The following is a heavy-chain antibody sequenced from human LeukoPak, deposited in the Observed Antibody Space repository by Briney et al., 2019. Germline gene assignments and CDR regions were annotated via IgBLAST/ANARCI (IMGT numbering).Heavy chain of an antibody. V-gene: IGHV3-7*01. CDR2: IRQDGSVN. J-gene: IGHJ4*02. D-gene: IGHD2-15*01. CDR3: AKDGGFPDCSGGSCYSYYFDY. CDR1: GFTFSSYW. Sequence: GGSLRLSCEASGFTFSSYWMSWVRQAPGKGLEWVATIRQDGSVNHYVDSVKGRFTVSRDNSKNTLYLQMNSLRAEDTAVYYCAKDGGFPDCSGGSCYSYYFDYWGQGTLVTVSS.